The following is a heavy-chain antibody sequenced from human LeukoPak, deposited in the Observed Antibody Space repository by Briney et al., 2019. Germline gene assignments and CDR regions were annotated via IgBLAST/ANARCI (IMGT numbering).Heavy chain of an antibody. CDR3: AKDAVVGIVVVPAAVDY. D-gene: IGHD2-2*03. V-gene: IGHV3-30*02. CDR1: GFTFSSYG. J-gene: IGHJ4*02. CDR2: IRYDGSNK. Sequence: GGSLRLSCAASGFTFSSYGMHWVRQAPGQGVEWVAFIRYDGSNKYYADSVKGRFTISRDNSKNTLYLQMNSLRAEDTAVYYCAKDAVVGIVVVPAAVDYWGQGTLVTVSS.